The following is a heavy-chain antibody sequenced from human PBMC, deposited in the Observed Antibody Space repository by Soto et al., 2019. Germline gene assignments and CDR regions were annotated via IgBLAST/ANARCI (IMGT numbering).Heavy chain of an antibody. CDR1: GDATPSRVIY. Sequence: SEPLSLTCTIFGDATPSRVIYWGLVRQPPGKGLEWIGSIFYLGSSYYNPSLKSRVTMSVDTSKNQFSLRLRSVTAADTALYFCARHSLALRKNNWFDPWGQGIMVTVSS. CDR2: IFYLGSS. V-gene: IGHV4-39*01. J-gene: IGHJ5*02. CDR3: ARHSLALRKNNWFDP. D-gene: IGHD3-3*02.